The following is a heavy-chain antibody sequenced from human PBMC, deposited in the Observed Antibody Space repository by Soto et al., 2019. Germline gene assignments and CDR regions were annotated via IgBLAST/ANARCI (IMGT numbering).Heavy chain of an antibody. D-gene: IGHD4-17*01. CDR2: IYYSGST. J-gene: IGHJ4*02. Sequence: SETLCLTCSVSGGSISSYYWSWIRQPPGKGLEWIGYIYYSGSTNYNPSLKSRVTISVDTSKNQFSLKLSSVTAADTAVYYCARSTGVTTVTVYDYWGQGTLVTVSS. V-gene: IGHV4-59*01. CDR3: ARSTGVTTVTVYDY. CDR1: GGSISSYY.